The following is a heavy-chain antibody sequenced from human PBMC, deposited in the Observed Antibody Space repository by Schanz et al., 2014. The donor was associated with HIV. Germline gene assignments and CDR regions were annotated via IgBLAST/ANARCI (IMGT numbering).Heavy chain of an antibody. CDR3: AKAEDYGDYVVAFDI. V-gene: IGHV3-30*18. CDR2: ISYDGSNK. J-gene: IGHJ3*02. CDR1: GFTFSSYG. Sequence: QVQLVESGRGLVQPGRSLRLSCAASGFTFSSYGMHWVRQAPGKGLEWVAVISYDGSNKYYADSVKGRFTISRDNSKNTLYLKMNSLRAEDTAVYYCAKAEDYGDYVVAFDIWGQGTMVTVSS. D-gene: IGHD4-17*01.